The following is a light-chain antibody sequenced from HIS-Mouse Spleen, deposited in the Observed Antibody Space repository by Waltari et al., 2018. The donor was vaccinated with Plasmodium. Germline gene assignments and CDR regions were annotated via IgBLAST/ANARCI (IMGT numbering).Light chain of an antibody. Sequence: DIVMTQSPDFLAVSLGERATINCKSSQSVLYSSNNKNYLAWYQQKPGQPPKLLIYWASTRESGFPDRFSGSGSGTDFTLTISSLQAEDVAVYYCQQYYSTPPYTFGQGTKLEIK. CDR3: QQYYSTPPYT. J-gene: IGKJ2*01. CDR2: WAS. CDR1: QSVLYSSNNKNY. V-gene: IGKV4-1*01.